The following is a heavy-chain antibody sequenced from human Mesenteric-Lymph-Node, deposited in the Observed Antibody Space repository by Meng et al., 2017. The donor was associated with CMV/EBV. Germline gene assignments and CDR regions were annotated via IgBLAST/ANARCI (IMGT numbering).Heavy chain of an antibody. J-gene: IGHJ4*02. CDR2: ISGSGGST. D-gene: IGHD5-18*01. Sequence: GESLKISCAASGFTFSNYAMTWVRQAPGKGLEWVSAISGSGGSTYYTDSVKGRFTISRDNSKNTLYLQMNSLRAEDTDVYYCAKDLGYSYGPSFDYWGQGTLVTVSS. V-gene: IGHV3-23*01. CDR1: GFTFSNYA. CDR3: AKDLGYSYGPSFDY.